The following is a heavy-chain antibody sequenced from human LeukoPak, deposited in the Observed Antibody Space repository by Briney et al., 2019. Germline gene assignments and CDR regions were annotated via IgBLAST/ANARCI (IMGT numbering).Heavy chain of an antibody. D-gene: IGHD3-22*01. CDR2: ISAYDGDT. Sequence: ASVKVSCKASGYTFTSYGISWVRQAPGQGLEWMGWISAYDGDTNYAQELQGRLTMTTDTSTSTAYMELRSLRSDDTAAYYCARDYHYFDSSDWEDCFDPWGQGTLVAVSS. CDR1: GYTFTSYG. J-gene: IGHJ5*02. CDR3: ARDYHYFDSSDWEDCFDP. V-gene: IGHV1-18*01.